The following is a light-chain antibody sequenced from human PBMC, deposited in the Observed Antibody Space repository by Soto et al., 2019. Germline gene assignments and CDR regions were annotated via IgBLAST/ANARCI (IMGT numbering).Light chain of an antibody. Sequence: DVVMTQSPLALPVTLGQPASIPGRSSQSLLYNNTYNYLDWYVQKPGQSPQLLIYFGSNRAPGVPDRFSGSGSGTDFTLKINRVEAEDVGTYYCMQALQSLTFGQGTRLEIK. V-gene: IGKV2-28*01. CDR1: QSLLYNNTYNY. CDR3: MQALQSLT. CDR2: FGS. J-gene: IGKJ5*01.